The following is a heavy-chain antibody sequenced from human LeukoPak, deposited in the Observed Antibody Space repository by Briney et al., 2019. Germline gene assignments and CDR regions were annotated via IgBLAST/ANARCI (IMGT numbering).Heavy chain of an antibody. CDR3: ARGTLDDILTGHDSNAFDI. CDR2: IYTSGST. CDR1: GGSISSYY. V-gene: IGHV4-4*07. J-gene: IGHJ3*02. Sequence: PSETLSLTCSVSGGSISSYYWSGIRQPAGKGLEWIGRIYTSGSTNYNPSLKSRVTMSVDTSKNQFSLKLSSVTAADTAVYYCARGTLDDILTGHDSNAFDIWGQGTMVTVSS. D-gene: IGHD3-9*01.